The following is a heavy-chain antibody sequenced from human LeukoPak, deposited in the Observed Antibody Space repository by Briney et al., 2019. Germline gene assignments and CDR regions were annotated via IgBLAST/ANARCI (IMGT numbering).Heavy chain of an antibody. CDR2: IKQDGSEK. J-gene: IGHJ4*02. D-gene: IGHD3-22*01. V-gene: IGHV3-7*01. CDR3: ARDSGGDYYDSSGILDY. CDR1: GFTFSSYW. Sequence: PRGSLRLSCAAAGFTFSSYWMSWVRQAPGKGLEWVANIKQDGSEKYYVDSVKGRFTISRDNAKNSLYLQMNSLRAEDTAVYYCARDSGGDYYDSSGILDYWGQGTLVTVSS.